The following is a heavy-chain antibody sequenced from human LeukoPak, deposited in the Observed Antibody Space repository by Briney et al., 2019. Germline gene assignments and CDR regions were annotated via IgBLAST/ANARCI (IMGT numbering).Heavy chain of an antibody. V-gene: IGHV1-18*01. Sequence: GASGKVSCKASGYTFTSYGISWVRQAPGQGLEWMGWISAYNGNTNYAQKLQGRVTMTTDTSTSTAYMELRSLRSDDTAVYYCARDKDYIWGSSPKFDYWGQGTLVTVSS. CDR2: ISAYNGNT. D-gene: IGHD3-16*01. CDR1: GYTFTSYG. J-gene: IGHJ4*02. CDR3: ARDKDYIWGSSPKFDY.